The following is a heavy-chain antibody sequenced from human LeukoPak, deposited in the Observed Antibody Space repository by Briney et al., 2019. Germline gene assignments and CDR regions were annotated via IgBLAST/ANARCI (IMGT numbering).Heavy chain of an antibody. J-gene: IGHJ4*02. CDR2: INNDGGTT. Sequence: GGSLRLSCAASGFIFNTYVMTWVRQAPGKGLEWVSSINNDGGTTYYTDSVKGRFTTSRDNSKNTLFLQMNSLRDEDTAIYYCARVQGGGFRTADYWGQGTLVAVSS. CDR1: GFIFNTYV. V-gene: IGHV3-23*01. D-gene: IGHD1-14*01. CDR3: ARVQGGGFRTADY.